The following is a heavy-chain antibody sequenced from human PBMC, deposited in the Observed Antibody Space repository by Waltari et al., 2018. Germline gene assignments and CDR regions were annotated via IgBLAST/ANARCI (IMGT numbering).Heavy chain of an antibody. J-gene: IGHJ4*02. D-gene: IGHD3-22*01. CDR1: GFTFSSYG. CDR2: ISSRSPTI. CDR3: ASQPYYFESGTYYSAGY. Sequence: EVQLVESGGGLVQPGGSLRLSCAASGFTFSSYGMNWVRQAPGKGVEWVSYISSRSPTIYYADSVKGRFTISRDNANNSLYLEMNSLRAEDTAVYYCASQPYYFESGTYYSAGYWGRGTLVTVSS. V-gene: IGHV3-48*01.